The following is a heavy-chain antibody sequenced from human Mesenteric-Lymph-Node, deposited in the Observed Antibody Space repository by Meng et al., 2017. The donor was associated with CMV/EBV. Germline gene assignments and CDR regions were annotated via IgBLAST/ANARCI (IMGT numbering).Heavy chain of an antibody. J-gene: IGHJ4*02. CDR3: PPPMTTVTFDY. Sequence: GESLKISCAASGFTFSSYSMNWVRQAPGKGLEWVSSISSSSSYIYYADSVKGRFTISRDNSKNTLYLQMNSLRAEDTAVYYCPPPMTTVTFDYWGQGTLVTVSS. V-gene: IGHV3-21*01. CDR2: ISSSSSYI. CDR1: GFTFSSYS. D-gene: IGHD4-11*01.